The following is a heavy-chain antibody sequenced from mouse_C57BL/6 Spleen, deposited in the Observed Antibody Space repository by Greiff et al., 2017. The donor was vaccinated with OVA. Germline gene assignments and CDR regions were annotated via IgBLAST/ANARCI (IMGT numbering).Heavy chain of an antibody. V-gene: IGHV5-9*01. CDR2: ISGGGGNT. D-gene: IGHD1-1*01. CDR1: GFTFSSYT. J-gene: IGHJ4*01. CDR3: ARQTTWAMDY. Sequence: EVMLVESGGGLVKPGGSLKLSCAASGFTFSSYTMSWVRQTPEKRLEWVATISGGGGNTYYPDSVKGRFTISRDNAKNTLYLQMSSLRSEDTALYYCARQTTWAMDYWGQGTSVTVSS.